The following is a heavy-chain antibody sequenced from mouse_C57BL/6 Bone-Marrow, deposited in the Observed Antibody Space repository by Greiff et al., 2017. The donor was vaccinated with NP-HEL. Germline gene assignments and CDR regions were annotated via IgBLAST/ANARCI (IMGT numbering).Heavy chain of an antibody. CDR3: AREITTVVATDYYAMDY. Sequence: EVKLMESGGGLVKPGGSLKLSCAASGFTFSDYGMHWVRQAPEKGLEWVAYISSGSSTIYYADTVKGRFTISRDNAKNTLFLQMTSLRSEDTAMYYCAREITTVVATDYYAMDYWGQGTSVTVSS. CDR2: ISSGSSTI. D-gene: IGHD1-1*01. V-gene: IGHV5-17*01. CDR1: GFTFSDYG. J-gene: IGHJ4*01.